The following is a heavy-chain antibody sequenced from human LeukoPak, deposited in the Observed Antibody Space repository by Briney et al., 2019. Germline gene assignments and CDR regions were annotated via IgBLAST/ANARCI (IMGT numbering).Heavy chain of an antibody. CDR1: GYTFTSYD. D-gene: IGHD5-12*01. CDR3: ARANSGYDSTGYYYYYMDV. V-gene: IGHV1-2*06. Sequence: ASVKVSCKASGYTFTSYDINWVRQAPGQGLEWMGRINPNSGGTNYAQKFQGRVTMTRDTSISTAYMELSRLRSDDTAVYYCARANSGYDSTGYYYYYMDVWGKGTTVTVSS. CDR2: INPNSGGT. J-gene: IGHJ6*03.